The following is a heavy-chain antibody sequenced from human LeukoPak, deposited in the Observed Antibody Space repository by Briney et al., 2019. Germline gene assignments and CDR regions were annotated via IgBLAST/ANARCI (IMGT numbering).Heavy chain of an antibody. CDR3: AKLPEVGAPMGNYWYFDL. V-gene: IGHV3-9*01. J-gene: IGHJ2*01. D-gene: IGHD1-26*01. Sequence: PGGSLRLSCAASGFTFDDYAMHWVRQAPGKGLEWVSGISWNSGSIGYADSVKGRFTISRDNAKNSLYLQMNSLRAEDTALYYCAKLPEVGAPMGNYWYFDLWGRGTLVTVSS. CDR2: ISWNSGSI. CDR1: GFTFDDYA.